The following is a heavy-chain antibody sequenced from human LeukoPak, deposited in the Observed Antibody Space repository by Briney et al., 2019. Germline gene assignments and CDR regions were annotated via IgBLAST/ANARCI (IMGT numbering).Heavy chain of an antibody. J-gene: IGHJ5*01. CDR2: ISSSSSTI. CDR1: GFTFSSYS. D-gene: IGHD3-22*01. V-gene: IGHV3-48*04. Sequence: GGSLRLSCAASGFTFSSYSMNWVRQAPGKGLEWVSYISSSSSTIYYADSVKGRFTISRDNPKNSVYLQMNSLRAEDTALYYCARGHFDSSGQSDSWGQGTLVTVSS. CDR3: ARGHFDSSGQSDS.